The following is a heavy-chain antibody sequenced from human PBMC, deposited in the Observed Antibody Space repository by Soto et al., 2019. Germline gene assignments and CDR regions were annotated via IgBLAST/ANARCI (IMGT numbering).Heavy chain of an antibody. Sequence: QVQLQESGPGLVKPSQTLSLTCTVSGDSIGTGGYYWVWIRQHPGKGPEWIGYIHYIGSTYYNPSLKSRLTISLDTSKNQFSLHLSSVTAADTAVYYCATNHDDISGRTPLLFDSWGQGTLVTVSS. J-gene: IGHJ4*02. V-gene: IGHV4-31*03. CDR2: IHYIGST. CDR3: ATNHDDISGRTPLLFDS. D-gene: IGHD3-22*01. CDR1: GDSIGTGGYY.